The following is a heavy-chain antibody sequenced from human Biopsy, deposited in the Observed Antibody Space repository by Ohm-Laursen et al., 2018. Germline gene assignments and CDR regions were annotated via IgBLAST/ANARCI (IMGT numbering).Heavy chain of an antibody. V-gene: IGHV1-69*11. Sequence: SLVKVSPHPPTRTFNSYGIIWVRQAPGQGLEWMGRIIPILRTTAYAQTFLGRVTITADSPTSTVDMELTSLTSDDTAVYFCAREAIGYQLPCDDWGQGTLVTVSS. CDR1: TRTFNSYG. D-gene: IGHD2-2*01. CDR2: IIPILRTT. CDR3: AREAIGYQLPCDD. J-gene: IGHJ4*02.